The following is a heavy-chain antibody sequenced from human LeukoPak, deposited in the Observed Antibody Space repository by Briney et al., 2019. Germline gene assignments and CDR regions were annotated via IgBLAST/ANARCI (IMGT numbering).Heavy chain of an antibody. V-gene: IGHV4-59*01. CDR1: GGSISSYY. Sequence: QVQLRESGPGLVKPSETLSLTCTVSGGSISSYYWSWIRQPPGKGLECVGYIYYSGSTNYNPSLKSRVTISVDTSKNQFSLKLSSVTAADTAVYYCARAGLGYCSSTSCYYFDYWGQGTLVTVSS. CDR2: IYYSGST. CDR3: ARAGLGYCSSTSCYYFDY. D-gene: IGHD2-2*01. J-gene: IGHJ4*02.